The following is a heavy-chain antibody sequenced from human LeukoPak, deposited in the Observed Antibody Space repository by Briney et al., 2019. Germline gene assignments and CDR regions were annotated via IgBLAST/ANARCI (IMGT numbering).Heavy chain of an antibody. D-gene: IGHD2-15*01. CDR3: AKDRGYCSGGSCYWGFYFDY. J-gene: IGHJ4*02. CDR1: GFTFSSYA. Sequence: GRSLRLSCAASGFTFSSYAMSWVRQAPGKGLEWVLVISGSGGNTYYAESVKGRFTISRDNSKNTLYLQMSSLRAEDTAVYYCAKDRGYCSGGSCYWGFYFDYWGQGTLVTVSS. V-gene: IGHV3-23*01. CDR2: ISGSGGNT.